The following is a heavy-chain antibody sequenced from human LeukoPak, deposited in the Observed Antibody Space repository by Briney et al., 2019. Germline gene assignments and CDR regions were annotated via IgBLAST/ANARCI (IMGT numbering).Heavy chain of an antibody. CDR1: GGTFTSYG. Sequence: SVKVSCKPSGGTFTSYGVSWVRQAPGQGLEWMGGIIAIFRTTNYAQSFRVRLTITTAESTSTVYMELTSLRSDDTAVYYCARSQRAGYNVYYFDSWGQGTLVTVSS. CDR2: IIAIFRTT. V-gene: IGHV1-69*05. J-gene: IGHJ4*02. CDR3: ARSQRAGYNVYYFDS. D-gene: IGHD5-24*01.